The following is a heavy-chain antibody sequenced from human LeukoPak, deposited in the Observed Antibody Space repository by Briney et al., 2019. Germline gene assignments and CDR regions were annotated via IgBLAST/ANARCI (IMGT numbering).Heavy chain of an antibody. CDR3: TRRAYTYDSYFFDH. V-gene: IGHV4-34*01. Sequence: SETLSLTCAVYGGSFSGYYWSWIRQPPGKGLEWIGEINHSGSTNYNPSLKSRVTISVDTSKNQFSLKLSSVTAADTAVYYCTRRAYTYDSYFFDHWGLGTLVAVSS. J-gene: IGHJ4*02. CDR1: GGSFSGYY. CDR2: INHSGST. D-gene: IGHD5-18*01.